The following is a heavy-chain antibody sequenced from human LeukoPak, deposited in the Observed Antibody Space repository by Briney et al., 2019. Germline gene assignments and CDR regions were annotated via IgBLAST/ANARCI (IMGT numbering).Heavy chain of an antibody. CDR1: GYTFIDYY. J-gene: IGHJ4*02. Sequence: ASVKVSCKASGYTFIDYYIHWVRQAPGQGLEWMGWINPNSGDTNIAQKFQGRVTMTWETSTSTTYMDLNNLRSDDTAVYFCARDLGAAAGFDYWGQGTLVTVSS. V-gene: IGHV1-2*02. CDR3: ARDLGAAAGFDY. CDR2: INPNSGDT. D-gene: IGHD3-16*01.